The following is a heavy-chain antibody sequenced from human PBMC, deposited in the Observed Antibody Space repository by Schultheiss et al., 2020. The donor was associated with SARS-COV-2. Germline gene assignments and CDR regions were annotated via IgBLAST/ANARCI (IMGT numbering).Heavy chain of an antibody. J-gene: IGHJ5*02. CDR3: ATLSAGRTVAGTRDWFDP. CDR1: GFTFSSYA. CDR2: ISGSGGST. Sequence: GGSLRLSCATSGFTFSSYAMSWVRQAPGKGLEWVSAISGSGGSTYYADSVKGRFTISRDNSKNTLYLQMNSLRAEDTAVYYCATLSAGRTVAGTRDWFDPWGQGTLVTVSS. D-gene: IGHD6-19*01. V-gene: IGHV3-23*01.